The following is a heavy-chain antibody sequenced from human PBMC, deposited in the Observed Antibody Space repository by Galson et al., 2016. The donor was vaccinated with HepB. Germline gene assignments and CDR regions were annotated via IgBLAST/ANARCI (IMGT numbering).Heavy chain of an antibody. CDR1: GITFSDYG. D-gene: IGHD6-13*01. CDR2: LWYDGSQK. J-gene: IGHJ5*02. CDR3: ARDPPARSSWYWFDP. V-gene: IGHV3-33*01. Sequence: SLRLSCAASGITFSDYGMHWVRQAPDKRLEWVAVLWYDGSQKDYADSVKGRFTISRDNSKNTLYLQMNSLRAEDTAVYYCARDPPARSSWYWFDPWGQGTLVTVPS.